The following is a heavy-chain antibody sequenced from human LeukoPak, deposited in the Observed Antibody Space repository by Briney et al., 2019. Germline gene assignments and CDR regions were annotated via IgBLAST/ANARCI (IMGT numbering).Heavy chain of an antibody. Sequence: PSETLSLTCAVSDYSISSAYFWGCIRQPPGKGLEWIGSFYHSGTTYYNPSLKSRVTISVDTSKNQFSLKLSSVTAADTAVYYCAKDRGYWSPDWYFDLWGRGTLVTVSS. V-gene: IGHV4-38-2*02. J-gene: IGHJ2*01. CDR3: AKDRGYWSPDWYFDL. D-gene: IGHD2-8*02. CDR1: DYSISSAYF. CDR2: FYHSGTT.